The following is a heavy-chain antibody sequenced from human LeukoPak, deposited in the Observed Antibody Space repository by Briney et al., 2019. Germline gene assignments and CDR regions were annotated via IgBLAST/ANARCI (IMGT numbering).Heavy chain of an antibody. CDR2: IYHSGNT. J-gene: IGHJ6*03. CDR3: ARHQHYMDV. CDR1: GYSISSGYY. V-gene: IGHV4-38-2*02. Sequence: SETLSLTCTVSGYSISSGYYWGWIRQPPGKGLEWIGSIYHSGNTYYNPSLKSRVTISVDTSKNQFSLKLSSVTAADTAVYYCARHQHYMDVWGKGTTVTVSS.